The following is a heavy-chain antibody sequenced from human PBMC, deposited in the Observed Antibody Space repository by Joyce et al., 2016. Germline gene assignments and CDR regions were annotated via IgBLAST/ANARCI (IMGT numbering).Heavy chain of an antibody. CDR2: IYPGDSNA. CDR1: GYSFSTYW. D-gene: IGHD3-10*01. J-gene: IGHJ4*02. Sequence: EVQLVQSGAEVKKPGESLKISCKASGYSFSTYWIGWVRQMPGKGLEWVGIIYPGDSNARYSPSCQGQVTISVDKSINTAYLQWSSLKASDTAMYYCARQGLGGSGSYRPFDYWGQGTLVTVSS. V-gene: IGHV5-51*01. CDR3: ARQGLGGSGSYRPFDY.